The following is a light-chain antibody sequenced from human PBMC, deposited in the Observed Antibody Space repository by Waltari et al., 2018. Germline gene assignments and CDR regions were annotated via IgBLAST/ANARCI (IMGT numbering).Light chain of an antibody. CDR3: QHHFRLPAT. Sequence: IMLTQSPGTLSLSPGERATLPCRASQSISRYLAGYQQKPGQAPRLLIYGASTRATGIPDRFSGSGSGTDFSLTISGLEPEDSAVYYCQHHFRLPATFGQGTKVEIK. CDR1: QSISRY. V-gene: IGKV3-20*01. J-gene: IGKJ1*01. CDR2: GAS.